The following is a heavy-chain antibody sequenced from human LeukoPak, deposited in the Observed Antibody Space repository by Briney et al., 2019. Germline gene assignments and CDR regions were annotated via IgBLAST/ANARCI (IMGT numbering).Heavy chain of an antibody. J-gene: IGHJ6*02. CDR2: ISGSGGST. CDR3: AKDYYGSGSYIGYGMDV. V-gene: IGHV3-23*01. D-gene: IGHD3-10*01. Sequence: WIRQPPGKGLEWVSAISGSGGSTYYADSVKGRFTISRDNSKNTLYLQMNSLRAEDTAVYYCAKDYYGSGSYIGYGMDVWGQGTTVTVSS.